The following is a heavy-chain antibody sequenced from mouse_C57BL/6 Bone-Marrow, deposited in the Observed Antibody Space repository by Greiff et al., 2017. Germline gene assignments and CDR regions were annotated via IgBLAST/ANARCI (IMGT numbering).Heavy chain of an antibody. CDR1: GYTFTSYW. J-gene: IGHJ2*01. CDR2: IDPSDSYT. V-gene: IGHV1-69*01. CDR3: ARWMGKNFDY. Sequence: QVHVKQPGAELVMPGASVKLSCKASGYTFTSYWMHWVKQRPGQGLEWIGEIDPSDSYTNYNQKFKGKSTLTVDKSSSTAYMQLSSLTSEDSAVYYCARWMGKNFDYWGQGTTLTVSS. D-gene: IGHD2-3*01.